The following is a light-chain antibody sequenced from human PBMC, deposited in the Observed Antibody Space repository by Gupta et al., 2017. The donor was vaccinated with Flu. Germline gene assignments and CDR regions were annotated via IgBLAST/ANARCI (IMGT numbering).Light chain of an antibody. CDR2: DDN. V-gene: IGLV3-21*02. Sequence: SYILTQPPSVSVAPGQPARITCGGNNIGSKSGHWYQQKPGQAPVVVVYDDNDRPSGIPERFSGSNSGNTATLTISRVEAGDEAGYFCQVWDSSSDHPVVFGGGTKLTVL. J-gene: IGLJ2*01. CDR1: NIGSKS. CDR3: QVWDSSSDHPVV.